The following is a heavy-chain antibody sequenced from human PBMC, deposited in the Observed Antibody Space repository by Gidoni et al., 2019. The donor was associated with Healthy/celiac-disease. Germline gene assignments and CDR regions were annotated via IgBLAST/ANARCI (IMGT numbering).Heavy chain of an antibody. J-gene: IGHJ6*03. V-gene: IGHV3-49*03. CDR2: IRSKAYGGTT. Sequence: EVQLVESGGVLVQPGRSLRLSCTASGFTFGDYAMSWFRQAPGKGLELVGFIRSKAYGGTTEYAASVKGRFTISRDDSKSIAYLQMNSLKTEDTAVYYCTRDSTYFDWLSPVPSLDYYYMDVWGKGTTVTVSS. D-gene: IGHD3-9*01. CDR1: GFTFGDYA. CDR3: TRDSTYFDWLSPVPSLDYYYMDV.